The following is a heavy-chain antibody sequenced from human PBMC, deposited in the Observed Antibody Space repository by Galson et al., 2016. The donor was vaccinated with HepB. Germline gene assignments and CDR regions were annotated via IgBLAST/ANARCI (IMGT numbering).Heavy chain of an antibody. J-gene: IGHJ3*02. CDR1: GFTASSSY. V-gene: IGHV3-66*01. CDR3: ARDLGGGDAFYI. Sequence: SLRLSCAASGFTASSSYVSWVRQPPGRGLQWVSIDYFAGTKYYADSVRGRFSISRDSSRDKVYLQMDHLRVEDTAIYYCARDLGGGDAFYIWGQGIMVTVSS. D-gene: IGHD3-16*01. CDR2: DYFAGTK.